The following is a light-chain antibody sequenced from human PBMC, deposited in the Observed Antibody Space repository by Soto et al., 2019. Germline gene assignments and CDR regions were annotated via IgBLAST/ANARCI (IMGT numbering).Light chain of an antibody. CDR1: QSVSSN. V-gene: IGKV3-15*01. CDR3: QQYNNWPQT. Sequence: EIVMTQSPATLSVSPGERATLSCRASQSVSSNLAWYQQKPGQAPRLLIYGASTRATGIPARFSGSRSGTEFTLTISTLQSEDFPVYYCQQYNNWPQTFGQGPKVQIK. CDR2: GAS. J-gene: IGKJ1*01.